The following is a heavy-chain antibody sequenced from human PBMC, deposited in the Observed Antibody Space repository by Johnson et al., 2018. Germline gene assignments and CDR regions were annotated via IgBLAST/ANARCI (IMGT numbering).Heavy chain of an antibody. CDR2: IWFDGYTK. Sequence: QVQLVESGGGVVQPGRSLRLSCAASGFTFSSYGMHWVRQAPGKGLEWVAVIWFDGYTKYYAESVKGRFTISRDNSKNTLYLQINSLRAEDTAVYYCARDLVDCINGVCYSGMDVWGQGTTVTVSS. CDR1: GFTFSSYG. J-gene: IGHJ6*02. V-gene: IGHV3-33*01. CDR3: ARDLVDCINGVCYSGMDV. D-gene: IGHD2-8*01.